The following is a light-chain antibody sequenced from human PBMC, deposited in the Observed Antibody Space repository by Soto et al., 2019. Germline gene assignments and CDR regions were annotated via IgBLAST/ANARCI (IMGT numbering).Light chain of an antibody. CDR3: QQYNNWWT. CDR1: QSVSSSN. J-gene: IGKJ1*01. CDR2: GAS. Sequence: EIVLTQSPGTLSLSPGAGAALSGRASQSVSSSNLAWYQQKPGQAPRLLIYGASTRATGIPARFSGSGSGTEFTLTISSLQSEDFAVYYCQQYNNWWTFGQGTKVDIK. V-gene: IGKV3-15*01.